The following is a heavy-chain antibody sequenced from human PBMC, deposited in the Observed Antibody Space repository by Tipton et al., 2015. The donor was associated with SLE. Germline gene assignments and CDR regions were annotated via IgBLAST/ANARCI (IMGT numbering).Heavy chain of an antibody. CDR2: INHSGST. V-gene: IGHV4-34*01. CDR1: GGSFSDYS. D-gene: IGHD2-8*01. J-gene: IGHJ4*02. CDR3: ARDCTTGVCYTTSFDY. Sequence: TLSLTCAVYGGSFSDYSWSWIRQPPGKGPEWIGEINHSGSTNYNPSLKSRVTISIDTSKNQLSLRLSSVTAADTAVYYCARDCTTGVCYTTSFDYWGQGTLVTVSP.